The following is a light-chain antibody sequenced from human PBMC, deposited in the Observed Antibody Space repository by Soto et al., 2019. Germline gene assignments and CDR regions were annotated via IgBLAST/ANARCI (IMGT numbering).Light chain of an antibody. Sequence: QSVLTQPASVSGSPGQSITISCTGTSSDVGSYNLVSWYQQHPGKAPKLMIYEDSKRPSGVSNRFSGSKSGNTASLTISGLQAEDEADSYCCSYAGSSTYVFGTGTKVTVL. V-gene: IGLV2-23*01. J-gene: IGLJ1*01. CDR3: CSYAGSSTYV. CDR1: SSDVGSYNL. CDR2: EDS.